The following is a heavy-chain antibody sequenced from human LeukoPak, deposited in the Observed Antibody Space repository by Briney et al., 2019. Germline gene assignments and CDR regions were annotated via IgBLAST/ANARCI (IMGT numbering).Heavy chain of an antibody. V-gene: IGHV4-59*12. J-gene: IGHJ6*02. Sequence: PSETLSLTCTVSGGSISSYYWSWIRQPPGKGLEWIGYIYHSGSTYYNPSLKSRVTISVDRSKNQFSLKLSSVTAADTAVYYCARTRPYGGMDVWGQGTTVAVSS. CDR1: GGSISSYY. CDR3: ARTRPYGGMDV. D-gene: IGHD4-17*01. CDR2: IYHSGST.